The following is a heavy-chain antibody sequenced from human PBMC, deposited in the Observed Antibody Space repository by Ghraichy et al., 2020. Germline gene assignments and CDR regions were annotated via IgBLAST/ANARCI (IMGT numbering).Heavy chain of an antibody. Sequence: SQTLSLTCTVSGGSISSSSYYWGWIRQPPGKGLEWIGSIYYSGSTYYNPSLKSRVTISVDTSKNQFSLKLSSVTAADTAVYYCARGHGCYYGSGSCYNWFDPWGQGTLVTVSS. D-gene: IGHD3-10*01. V-gene: IGHV4-39*07. J-gene: IGHJ5*02. CDR1: GGSISSSSYY. CDR2: IYYSGST. CDR3: ARGHGCYYGSGSCYNWFDP.